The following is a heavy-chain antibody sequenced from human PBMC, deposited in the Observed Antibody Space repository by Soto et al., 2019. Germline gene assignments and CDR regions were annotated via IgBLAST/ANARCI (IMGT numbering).Heavy chain of an antibody. CDR3: AKDTPYYDILTGYFPDYYYYGMDV. J-gene: IGHJ6*02. CDR2: ISGSGGST. Sequence: GGSLRLSCAASGFTFSSFAMSWVRQAPGKGLEWVSAISGSGGSTYYADSVKGRFTISRDNSKNTLYLQMNSLRAEDTAVYYCAKDTPYYDILTGYFPDYYYYGMDVWGQGTTVTVSS. D-gene: IGHD3-9*01. CDR1: GFTFSSFA. V-gene: IGHV3-23*01.